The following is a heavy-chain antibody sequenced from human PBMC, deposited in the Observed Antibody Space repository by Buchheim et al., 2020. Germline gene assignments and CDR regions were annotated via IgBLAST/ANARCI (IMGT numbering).Heavy chain of an antibody. CDR2: ISSSGSTI. CDR3: ASSYYDSSGYTLAPEFDY. J-gene: IGHJ4*02. V-gene: IGHV3-11*01. Sequence: QVQLVESGGGLVKPGGSLRLSCAASGFTFSDYNMSWIRQAPGEGLVWVSYISSSGSTIYYADSVKGRVTIFRDNAKNSLYPQMNSLRAEDTAVYYCASSYYDSSGYTLAPEFDYWGQGTL. CDR1: GFTFSDYN. D-gene: IGHD3-22*01.